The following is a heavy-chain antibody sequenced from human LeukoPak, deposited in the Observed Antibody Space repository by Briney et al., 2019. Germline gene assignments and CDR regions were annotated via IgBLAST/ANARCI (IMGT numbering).Heavy chain of an antibody. CDR2: MNPNSGNT. V-gene: IGHV1-8*01. D-gene: IGHD3-10*01. Sequence: ASVKVSCKASGYTFTSYDINWVRQATGQGLEWMGWMNPNSGNTGYAQKFQGRVTMTRNTSISTAYMELSSLRSEDTAVYYCARGMNYYGSGSYYSSDAFDIWGQGTMVTVSS. CDR1: GYTFTSYD. J-gene: IGHJ3*02. CDR3: ARGMNYYGSGSYYSSDAFDI.